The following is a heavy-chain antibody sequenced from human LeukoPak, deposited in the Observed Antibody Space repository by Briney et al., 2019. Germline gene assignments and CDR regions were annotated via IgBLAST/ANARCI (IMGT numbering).Heavy chain of an antibody. Sequence: PSETLSLTCTVSGGSISSYYWSWIRQPPGKGLEWIGYIYYSGSTNYNPSPKSRVTISVDTSKNQFSLKLSSVTAADTAVYYCARANYYGSGSYSDAFDIWGQGTMVTVSS. J-gene: IGHJ3*02. CDR1: GGSISSYY. D-gene: IGHD3-10*01. CDR3: ARANYYGSGSYSDAFDI. V-gene: IGHV4-59*01. CDR2: IYYSGST.